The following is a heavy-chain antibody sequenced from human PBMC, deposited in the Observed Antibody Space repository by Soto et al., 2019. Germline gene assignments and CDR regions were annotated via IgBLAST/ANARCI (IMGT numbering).Heavy chain of an antibody. J-gene: IGHJ5*02. Sequence: SETLSLTCAVYGGSFSGYYWSWIRQPPGKGLEWIGEINHSGSTNYNPSLKSRVTISVDTSKNQFSLKLSSVTAADTAVYYCARGVGVVVVPAAIMAYNWFDPWGQGTLVTVS. CDR1: GGSFSGYY. D-gene: IGHD2-2*02. V-gene: IGHV4-34*01. CDR2: INHSGST. CDR3: ARGVGVVVVPAAIMAYNWFDP.